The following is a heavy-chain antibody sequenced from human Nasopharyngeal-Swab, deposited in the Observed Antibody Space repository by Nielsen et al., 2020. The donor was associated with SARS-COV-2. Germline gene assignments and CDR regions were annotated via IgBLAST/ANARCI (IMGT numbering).Heavy chain of an antibody. J-gene: IGHJ5*02. CDR2: IKSSTDGGTT. CDR3: AADDVGSFS. D-gene: IGHD1-1*01. V-gene: IGHV3-15*01. Sequence: VRQATGKGLEGVGRIKSSTDGGTTDYIAPVKGRFNISRDDSKNTLYLQMTSLKTEDTAVYYCAADDVGSFSWGQGTLVTVSS.